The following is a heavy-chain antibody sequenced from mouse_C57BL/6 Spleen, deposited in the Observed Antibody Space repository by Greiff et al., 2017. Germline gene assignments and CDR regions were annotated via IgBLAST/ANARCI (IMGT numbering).Heavy chain of an antibody. Sequence: QVQLHHPFSYLLKPGASVKLSCKASGYTFTSYWMQWVKQRPGQGLEWIGEIDPSDSYTNYNQKIKGKATLTVDTSSSTAYMQLSSLPSEDSAVYYCANCYGSSYPAWFAYWGQGTLVTVSA. CDR3: ANCYGSSYPAWFAY. D-gene: IGHD1-1*01. J-gene: IGHJ3*01. CDR1: GYTFTSYW. V-gene: IGHV1-50*01. CDR2: IDPSDSYT.